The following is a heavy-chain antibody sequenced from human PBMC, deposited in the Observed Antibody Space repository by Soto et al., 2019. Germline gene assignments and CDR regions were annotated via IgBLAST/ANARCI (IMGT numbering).Heavy chain of an antibody. CDR3: HWSDTAMGYLDY. CDR1: GGSFSGYY. V-gene: IGHV4-34*01. D-gene: IGHD5-18*01. Sequence: SETLSLTCAVYGGSFSGYYWSWIRQPPGKGLEWIGEINHSGSTNYNPSLKSRVTISVDTSKNQFSLKLSSVTAADTAVYYCHWSDTAMGYLDYRGQGTLVTVSS. J-gene: IGHJ4*02. CDR2: INHSGST.